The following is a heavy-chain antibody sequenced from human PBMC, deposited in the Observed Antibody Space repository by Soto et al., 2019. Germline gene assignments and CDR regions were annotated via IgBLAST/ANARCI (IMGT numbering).Heavy chain of an antibody. CDR1: GFTFDDYA. D-gene: IGHD6-6*01. CDR2: ISWNSGSI. CDR3: AKDRGRTIAARFFDY. V-gene: IGHV3-9*01. J-gene: IGHJ4*02. Sequence: GGSLRLSCAASGFTFDDYAMHWVRQAPGKGLEWVSGISWNSGSIGYADSVKGRFTISRDNAKNSLYLQMNSLRAEDTALYYCAKDRGRTIAARFFDYWGQGXLVTVSS.